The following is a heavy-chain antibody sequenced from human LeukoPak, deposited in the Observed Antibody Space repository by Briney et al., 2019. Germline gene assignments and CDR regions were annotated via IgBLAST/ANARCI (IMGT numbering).Heavy chain of an antibody. CDR3: ARGEITGTTRSPKN. V-gene: IGHV3-21*01. D-gene: IGHD1-7*01. CDR1: GFTFSSYG. J-gene: IGHJ4*02. Sequence: GGSLRLSCAASGFTFSSYGMHWVRQAPGKGLEWVSSISSSSSYIYYADSVKGRFTISRDNAKNSLYLQMNSLRAEDTAVYYCARGEITGTTRSPKNWGQGTLVTVSS. CDR2: ISSSSSYI.